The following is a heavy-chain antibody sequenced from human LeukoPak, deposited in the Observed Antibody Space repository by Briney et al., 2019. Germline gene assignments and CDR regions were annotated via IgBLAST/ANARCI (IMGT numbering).Heavy chain of an antibody. CDR2: ISYDGSNK. Sequence: PGRSLRLSCAASGFTFSSYGMHWVRQAPGKGLEWVAVISYDGSNKYYADSVKGRFTISRDNSKNTLYLQMNSLRAEDTAVYYCAKERSRATVPLDYWGQGTLVTVS. V-gene: IGHV3-30*18. CDR3: AKERSRATVPLDY. J-gene: IGHJ4*02. CDR1: GFTFSSYG. D-gene: IGHD4-17*01.